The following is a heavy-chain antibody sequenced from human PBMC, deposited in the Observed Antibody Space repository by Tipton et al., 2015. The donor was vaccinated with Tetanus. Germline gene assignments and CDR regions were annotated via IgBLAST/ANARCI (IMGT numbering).Heavy chain of an antibody. Sequence: SLRLSCAASGFTFDDYAMHWVRQAPGKGLEWVSGISWNSGSIGYADSVKGRFTISRDNAKNSLYLQMNSLRAEDTALYYCAKAQGPVLLWFGESGTYDYWGQGSLVTVSS. D-gene: IGHD3-10*01. CDR1: GFTFDDYA. CDR2: ISWNSGSI. J-gene: IGHJ4*02. CDR3: AKAQGPVLLWFGESGTYDY. V-gene: IGHV3-9*01.